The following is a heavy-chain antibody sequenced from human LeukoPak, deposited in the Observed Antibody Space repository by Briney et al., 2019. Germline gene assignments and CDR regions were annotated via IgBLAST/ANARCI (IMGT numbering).Heavy chain of an antibody. CDR3: ARATAAPSSYYFDH. CDR2: IYENGNT. Sequence: SETLSLTCSVSGGSIRSSHSFWGWIRQPLGKGLEWIATIYENGNTYYSPSLKSRATISVDTSNNEFSLNLNSVTAADTAMYYCARATAAPSSYYFDHWGQGTLVTVS. D-gene: IGHD6-25*01. CDR1: GGSIRSSHSF. V-gene: IGHV4-39*07. J-gene: IGHJ4*02.